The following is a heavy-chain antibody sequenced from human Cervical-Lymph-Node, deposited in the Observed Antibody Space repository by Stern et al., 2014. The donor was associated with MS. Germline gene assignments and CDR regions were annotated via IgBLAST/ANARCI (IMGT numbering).Heavy chain of an antibody. CDR3: AKEKGPSPPNNYYGMDV. D-gene: IGHD6-6*01. CDR1: GFTFSSYG. J-gene: IGHJ6*02. Sequence: VQLEESGGGVVQPGRSLRLSCAVSGFTFSSYGMHWVRQAPGQGLEWLAFISNDGNSKNYTNSCKGRFSLSSDNSKNTSSVQINRQRAEDTAVYYCAKEKGPSPPNNYYGMDVWGQGTMVTVS. V-gene: IGHV3-30*18. CDR2: ISNDGNSK.